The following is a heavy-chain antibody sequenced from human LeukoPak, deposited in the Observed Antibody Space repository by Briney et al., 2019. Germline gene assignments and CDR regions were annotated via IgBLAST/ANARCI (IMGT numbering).Heavy chain of an antibody. CDR1: GGTFSSYA. CDR3: ARAPYSHWFDP. Sequence: ASVKVSCKASGGTFSSYAISWVRQAPGQGLEWMGWISAYNGNTNYAQKLQGRVTMTTDTSTSTAYMELRSLRSDDTAVYYCARAPYSHWFDPWGQGTLVTVSS. D-gene: IGHD2-21*01. V-gene: IGHV1-18*01. J-gene: IGHJ5*02. CDR2: ISAYNGNT.